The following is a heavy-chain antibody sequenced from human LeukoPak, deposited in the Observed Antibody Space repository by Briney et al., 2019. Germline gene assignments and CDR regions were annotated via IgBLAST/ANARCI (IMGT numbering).Heavy chain of an antibody. CDR2: IYSGGTT. V-gene: IGHV3-53*01. D-gene: IGHD3-22*01. CDR3: ARAAGGHYYDSSGYLNY. J-gene: IGHJ4*02. Sequence: GGSLRLSCAASGFTVSSNYMSWVRQAPGKWLEWVSAIYSGGTTYYADSVKGRFTISRDNSKNTLSLQMNSLRAEDTAVYYCARAAGGHYYDSSGYLNYWGQGTLVTVSS. CDR1: GFTVSSNY.